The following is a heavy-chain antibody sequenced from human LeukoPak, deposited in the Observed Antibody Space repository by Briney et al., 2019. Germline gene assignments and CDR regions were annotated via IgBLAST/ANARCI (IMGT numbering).Heavy chain of an antibody. V-gene: IGHV1-18*01. CDR2: ISAYNGNT. CDR1: GYTFTSYG. D-gene: IGHD3-22*01. Sequence: ASVKVSCKASGYTFTSYGISWVRQAPGQGLEWMGWISAYNGNTNYAQKLQGRVTMTTDTSTSTAYMELRSLRSDDTAVYYCAREGLRGYDSSGFNAFDIGGQGTMVTVSS. CDR3: AREGLRGYDSSGFNAFDI. J-gene: IGHJ3*02.